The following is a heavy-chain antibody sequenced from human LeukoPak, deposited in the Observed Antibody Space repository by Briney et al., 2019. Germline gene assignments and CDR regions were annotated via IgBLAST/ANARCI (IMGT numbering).Heavy chain of an antibody. CDR1: GFTFDEYA. D-gene: IGHD1-7*01. V-gene: IGHV3-9*01. Sequence: GRSQRLSCAASGFTFDEYAMHWLRHGPGKGVEWVSGITWNSGTIRCAVSVKGRFTISRDNPKNSLYLQMNSLRAEDPALYYCAKDVTGTGAFDIWGQGTMVTVSS. CDR2: ITWNSGTI. J-gene: IGHJ3*02. CDR3: AKDVTGTGAFDI.